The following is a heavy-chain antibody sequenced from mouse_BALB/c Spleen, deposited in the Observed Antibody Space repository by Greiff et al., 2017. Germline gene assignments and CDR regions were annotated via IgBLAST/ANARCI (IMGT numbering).Heavy chain of an antibody. D-gene: IGHD2-3*01. CDR3: ARDRDYDASFAY. CDR2: ISDGGSYT. Sequence: DVKLVESGGGLVKPGGSLKLSCAASGFTFSDYYMYWVRQTPEKRLEWVATISDGGSYTYYPDSVKGRFTISRDNAKNNLYLQMSSLKSEDTAMYYCARDRDYDASFAYWGQGTLVTVSA. J-gene: IGHJ3*01. CDR1: GFTFSDYY. V-gene: IGHV5-4*02.